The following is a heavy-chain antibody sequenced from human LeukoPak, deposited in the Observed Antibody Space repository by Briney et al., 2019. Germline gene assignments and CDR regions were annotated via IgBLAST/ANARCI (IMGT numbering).Heavy chain of an antibody. V-gene: IGHV3-30*18. J-gene: IGHJ6*02. Sequence: GGSLRLSCAASGFTFSSYGMHWVRQAPGKGLEWVAVISYDGSNIFYADSVKGRFTISRDNSKNTLYLQMISLRAEDTAVYYCAKDSRYSPYYYYGMDVWGQGTTVTVSS. CDR2: ISYDGSNI. CDR1: GFTFSSYG. CDR3: AKDSRYSPYYYYGMDV. D-gene: IGHD5-18*01.